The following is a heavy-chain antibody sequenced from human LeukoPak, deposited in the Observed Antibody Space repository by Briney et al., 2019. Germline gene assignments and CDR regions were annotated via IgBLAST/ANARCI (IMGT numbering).Heavy chain of an antibody. CDR1: GGPITEYY. CDR2: IYHTGST. Sequence: SETLSLTCSVSGGPITEYYWSWIRQPPGKGLEWIGYIYHTGSTNYSPSLKSRVTMSVDASRNQFSLKLVSETAADTAVYYCARDRGSTGYYYLDSWGQGILVTVSS. D-gene: IGHD6-19*01. J-gene: IGHJ4*02. V-gene: IGHV4-59*01. CDR3: ARDRGSTGYYYLDS.